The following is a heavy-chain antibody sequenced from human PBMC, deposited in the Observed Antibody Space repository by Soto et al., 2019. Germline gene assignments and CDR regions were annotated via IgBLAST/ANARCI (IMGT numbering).Heavy chain of an antibody. J-gene: IGHJ4*02. V-gene: IGHV3-30*18. CDR2: VSHDGRNT. CDR3: AKGVRQWLVTSDFNY. Sequence: VQLVESGGGVVQPGRSLRLSCAASGFTFSDYAMHWVRQAPGKGLEWVAVVSHDGRNTHYADSVKGRFTISRDSSKNTVSREMNSLRAEDTAVYSCAKGVRQWLVTSDFNYWGQGALVTVAS. D-gene: IGHD6-19*01. CDR1: GFTFSDYA.